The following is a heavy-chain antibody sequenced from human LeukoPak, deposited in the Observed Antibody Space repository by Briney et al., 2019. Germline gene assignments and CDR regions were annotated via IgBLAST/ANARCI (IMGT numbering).Heavy chain of an antibody. CDR1: GGSISSSSYY. J-gene: IGHJ4*02. D-gene: IGHD5-12*01. V-gene: IGHV4-39*01. CDR3: ARSPNSGYDPFDY. Sequence: SQTLSLTCTVSGGSISSSSYYWGWIRQPPGKGLEWIGSIYYSGSSYYNPSLKSRVTISVDTSKNQFFLKLSSVTAADTAVYYCARSPNSGYDPFDYWGQGTLVTVSS. CDR2: IYYSGSS.